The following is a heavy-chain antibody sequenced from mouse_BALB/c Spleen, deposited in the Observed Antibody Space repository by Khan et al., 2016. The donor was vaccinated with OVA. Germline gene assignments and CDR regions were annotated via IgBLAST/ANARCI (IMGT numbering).Heavy chain of an antibody. V-gene: IGHV1-20*02. CDR2: INPHIGET. J-gene: IGHJ2*01. D-gene: IGHD1-1*01. Sequence: VQLKQSGPELVRPGASVKISCTASGYSFTGYFMNWVMQSHGKSLEWIGRINPHIGETFYNQRFKDKATLTVEESSSTAHIELRSLASEDSAVYYCTRIYRSDFDYWGQGTTLTVSP. CDR1: GYSFTGYF. CDR3: TRIYRSDFDY.